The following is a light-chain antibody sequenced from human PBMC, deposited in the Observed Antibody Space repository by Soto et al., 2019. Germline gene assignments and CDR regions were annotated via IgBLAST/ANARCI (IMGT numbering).Light chain of an antibody. CDR1: SSDVGYYDY. V-gene: IGLV2-8*01. CDR2: EVS. CDR3: SSYGGSNNLL. J-gene: IGLJ2*01. Sequence: QSALTQPPSASGSPGQSVTISCTGTSSDVGYYDYVSWYQQHPGKAPKLLIYEVSERPSGVPDRFSGSKSGNTASLTVSGLQAEDEADYYCSSYGGSNNLLFGGGTKLTVL.